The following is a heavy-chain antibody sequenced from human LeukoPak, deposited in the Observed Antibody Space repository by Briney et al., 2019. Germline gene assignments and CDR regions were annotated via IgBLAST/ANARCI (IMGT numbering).Heavy chain of an antibody. Sequence: SETLSLTCTVSGGSISSSSYYWGWIRQPPGKGLEWIGSIYYSGSTYYNPSLKSRVTISVDTSKNQFSLKLSSVTAADTAVSYCARHLYSSGYNWFDPWGQGTLVTVSS. V-gene: IGHV4-39*01. D-gene: IGHD3-22*01. J-gene: IGHJ5*02. CDR2: IYYSGST. CDR1: GGSISSSSYY. CDR3: ARHLYSSGYNWFDP.